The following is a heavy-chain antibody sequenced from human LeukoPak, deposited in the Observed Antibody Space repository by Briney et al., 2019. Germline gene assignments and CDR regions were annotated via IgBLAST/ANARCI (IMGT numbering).Heavy chain of an antibody. J-gene: IGHJ4*02. CDR1: GGTFSSYA. Sequence: SVKVSYKASGGTFSSYAISWVRQAPGQGLEWMGRIIPILGIANYAQKFQGRVTITADKSTSTAYMELSSLRSEDTAVYYCARASRITMVRGVRDYWGQGTLVTVSS. V-gene: IGHV1-69*04. CDR3: ARASRITMVRGVRDY. CDR2: IIPILGIA. D-gene: IGHD3-10*01.